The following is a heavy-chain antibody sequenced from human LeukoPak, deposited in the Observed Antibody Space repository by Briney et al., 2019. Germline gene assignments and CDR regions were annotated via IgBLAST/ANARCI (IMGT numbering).Heavy chain of an antibody. J-gene: IGHJ6*02. V-gene: IGHV3-23*01. CDR2: ISGSGGST. D-gene: IGHD4-17*01. CDR1: RFTFSSYA. CDR3: AKDLTTVTYYYYYGMDV. Sequence: PGGSLRLSCAASRFTFSSYAMSWVRQAPGKGLEWVSAISGSGGSTYYADSVKGRFTISRDNSKNTLYLQMNSLRAEDTAVYYCAKDLTTVTYYYYYGMDVWGQGTTVTVSS.